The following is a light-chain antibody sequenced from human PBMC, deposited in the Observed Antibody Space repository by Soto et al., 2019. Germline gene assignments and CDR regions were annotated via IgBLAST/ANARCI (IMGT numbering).Light chain of an antibody. Sequence: SYELTQPPSVSVSPGQTASITCSGDKLGDKYACWYQQKPGQSPVLVIYQDSKRPSGIPERFSGSNSGNTATLTISGTQAMDEADYYCQAWDSSTGVVFGGGTKVT. CDR1: KLGDKY. CDR2: QDS. J-gene: IGLJ2*01. V-gene: IGLV3-1*01. CDR3: QAWDSSTGVV.